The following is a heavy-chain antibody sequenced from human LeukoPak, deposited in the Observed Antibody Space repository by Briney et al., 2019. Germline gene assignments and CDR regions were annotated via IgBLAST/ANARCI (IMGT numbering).Heavy chain of an antibody. D-gene: IGHD2/OR15-2a*01. CDR1: GFTFSNYA. V-gene: IGHV3-23*01. CDR3: AKARYSSTFHGVDY. Sequence: GGSLRLSCAASGFTFSNYAMNWVRQAPGKGLEWVSAISGSGGITYYADSVKGRFTISRDNSKNTLYLQMNSLTAEDTAAYYCAKARYSSTFHGVDYWGQGTLVTVSS. CDR2: ISGSGGIT. J-gene: IGHJ4*02.